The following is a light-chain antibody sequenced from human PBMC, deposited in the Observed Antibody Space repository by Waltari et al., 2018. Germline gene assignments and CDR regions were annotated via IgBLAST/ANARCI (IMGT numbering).Light chain of an antibody. CDR2: AAS. J-gene: IGKJ5*01. V-gene: IGKV1-39*01. CDR1: RSINSF. Sequence: DIQMTQSPSSLSASIGDRVTITCRTSRSINSFLNWYQQKQGKAPKLLNYAASNLQTDVPSRFSGSGSGTEYTLTISSLQPEDFATYYCQQSYGTPPNGFGQGTRLDI. CDR3: QQSYGTPPNG.